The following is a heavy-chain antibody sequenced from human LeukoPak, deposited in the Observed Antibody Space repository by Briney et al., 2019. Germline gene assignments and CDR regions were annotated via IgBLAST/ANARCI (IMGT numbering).Heavy chain of an antibody. CDR1: GFTFDDYA. CDR3: ARDDRIAAVAMYYFDY. D-gene: IGHD6-25*01. V-gene: IGHV3-9*01. CDR2: ISWNSGTR. J-gene: IGHJ4*02. Sequence: GGSLRLSCAASGFTFDDYAMHWVRQAPGKGLEWVSGISWNSGTRGYADSVKGRFTISRDNAKNSLYLQMNSLRAEDTAVYYCARDDRIAAVAMYYFDYWGQGTLVTVSS.